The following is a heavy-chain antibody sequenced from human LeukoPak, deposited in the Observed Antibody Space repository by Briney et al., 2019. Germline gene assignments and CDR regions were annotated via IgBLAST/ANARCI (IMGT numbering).Heavy chain of an antibody. D-gene: IGHD1-26*01. Sequence: TGGSLRLSCAASGFTFSSHGMHWVRQAPGKGLEWVAFIRYDGSNKYYADSVKGRFTISRDNSKNTLYLQMNSLRAEDTSVYYCAKDQVGATVGALGYWGQGTLVTVSS. CDR1: GFTFSSHG. CDR2: IRYDGSNK. J-gene: IGHJ4*02. CDR3: AKDQVGATVGALGY. V-gene: IGHV3-30*02.